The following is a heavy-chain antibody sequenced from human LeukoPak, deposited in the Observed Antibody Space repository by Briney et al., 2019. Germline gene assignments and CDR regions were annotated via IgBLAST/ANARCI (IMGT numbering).Heavy chain of an antibody. J-gene: IGHJ4*02. CDR3: ARSRDGYNWAFDY. V-gene: IGHV1-69*05. CDR2: IIPIFGTA. D-gene: IGHD5-24*01. CDR1: GGTFSSYA. Sequence: SVKVPCKASGGTFSSYAISWVRQAPGQGLEWMGRIIPIFGTANYAQKFQGRVTITTDESTSTAYMELSSPRSEDTAVYYCARSRDGYNWAFDYWGQGTLVTASS.